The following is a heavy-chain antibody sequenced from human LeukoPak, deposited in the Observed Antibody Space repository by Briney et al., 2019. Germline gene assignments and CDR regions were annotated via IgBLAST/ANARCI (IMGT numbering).Heavy chain of an antibody. CDR3: ARSPDLRLRNDAFDI. D-gene: IGHD2-2*01. CDR2: IYTSGST. Sequence: SQTLSLTCTVSGGSISSGSYYWSWIRQPAGKGLEWIGRIYTSGSTNYNPSPKSRVTISVDTSKNQFSLKLSSVTAADTAVYYCARSPDLRLRNDAFDIWGQGTMVTVSS. J-gene: IGHJ3*02. CDR1: GGSISSGSYY. V-gene: IGHV4-61*02.